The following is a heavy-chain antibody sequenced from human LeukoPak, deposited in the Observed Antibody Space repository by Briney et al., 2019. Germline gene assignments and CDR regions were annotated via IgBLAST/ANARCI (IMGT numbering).Heavy chain of an antibody. V-gene: IGHV4-59*01. D-gene: IGHD6-13*01. CDR2: IYYSGST. J-gene: IGHJ6*03. CDR3: ARGRVSSSTWYSTYYYYFYMDV. Sequence: SETLSLTCTVSGGSISSYYWSWIRQPPGKGLEWIGYIYYSGSTNYNPSLKSRVTISVDTSKNQLSLELTSATAADTAVYFCARGRVSSSTWYSTYYYYFYMDVWGKGTTVTVSS. CDR1: GGSISSYY.